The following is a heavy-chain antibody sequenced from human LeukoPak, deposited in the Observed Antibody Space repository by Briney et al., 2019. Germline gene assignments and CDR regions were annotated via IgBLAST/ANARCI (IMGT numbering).Heavy chain of an antibody. J-gene: IGHJ4*02. CDR3: ARERGYSYGYGDY. CDR2: ISSSSSYI. D-gene: IGHD5-18*01. V-gene: IGHV3-21*01. Sequence: KPGGSLRLSCAASGFTFSSYNMNWVRQAPGKGLEWVSSISSSSSYIYYGDSVKGRFTISRDNAKNSLYLQMNSLRAEDTAVYYCARERGYSYGYGDYWGQGTLVTVSS. CDR1: GFTFSSYN.